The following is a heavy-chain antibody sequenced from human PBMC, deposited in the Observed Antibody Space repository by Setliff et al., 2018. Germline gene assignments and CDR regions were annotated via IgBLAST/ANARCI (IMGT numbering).Heavy chain of an antibody. Sequence: ASVKVSCKASGYTFTGYHIRWVRQAPGQGPEWMGWINPNTGGTNYAQKFQGRVTMTRDTSITTAYMELSSLRSDDTAVYYCARVAIMGPPSWGQGTLVTVSS. J-gene: IGHJ5*02. D-gene: IGHD3-16*01. CDR1: GYTFTGYH. CDR2: INPNTGGT. V-gene: IGHV1-2*02. CDR3: ARVAIMGPPS.